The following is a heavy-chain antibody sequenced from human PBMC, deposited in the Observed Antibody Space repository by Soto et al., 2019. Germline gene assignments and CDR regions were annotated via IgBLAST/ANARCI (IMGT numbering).Heavy chain of an antibody. Sequence: GGSLRLSCAASGFTFSNAWMSWVRQAPGKGLEWVSAISGSGGSTYYADSVKGRFTISRDNSKNTLYLQMNSLRAEDTAVYYCAKVFPPAVAGPCDWGQGTLVTVSS. D-gene: IGHD6-19*01. CDR1: GFTFSNAW. CDR3: AKVFPPAVAGPCD. V-gene: IGHV3-23*01. J-gene: IGHJ4*02. CDR2: ISGSGGST.